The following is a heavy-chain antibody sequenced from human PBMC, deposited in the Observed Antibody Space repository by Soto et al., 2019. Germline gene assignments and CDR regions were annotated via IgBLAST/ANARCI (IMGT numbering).Heavy chain of an antibody. CDR1: GGYISSGGYS. J-gene: IGHJ5*02. V-gene: IGHV4-30-2*01. CDR2: IYHSGST. CDR3: ARGIRAAGTSFWFDP. D-gene: IGHD6-13*01. Sequence: QLQLQESGSGLVKPSQTLSLTCAVSGGYISSGGYSWSWIRQPPGKGLEWIGYIYHSGSTYYNPSLKSRVTISVDRSKNQFSLKLSSVTAADTAVYYCARGIRAAGTSFWFDPWGQGTLVTVSS.